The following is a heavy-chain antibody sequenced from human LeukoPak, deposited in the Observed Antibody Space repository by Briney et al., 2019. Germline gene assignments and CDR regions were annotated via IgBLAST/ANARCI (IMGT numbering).Heavy chain of an antibody. J-gene: IGHJ6*03. D-gene: IGHD6-19*01. V-gene: IGHV1-8*01. CDR2: MNPNSGNT. CDR1: GYTFTSYD. Sequence: ASVKVSCKASGYTFTSYDINWVRQATGQGLEWMGWMNPNSGNTGYAQKFQGRVTMTRNTSISTAYMELSSLRSEDTAVYYCARGEYQWLTQHYCYYYMDVWGKGTTVTVSS. CDR3: ARGEYQWLTQHYCYYYMDV.